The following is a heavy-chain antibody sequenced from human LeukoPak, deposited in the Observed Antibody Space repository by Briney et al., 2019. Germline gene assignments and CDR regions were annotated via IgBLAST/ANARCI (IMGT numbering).Heavy chain of an antibody. D-gene: IGHD3-10*01. V-gene: IGHV4-59*01. CDR1: GGSFSNYS. Sequence: PSETLSLSSTDSGGSFSNYSWSWMRQPPGKGLEWMGQVYFRGSTNYNPALKSRVTISVDMSKNQFSLKLSSVTAADTAVYYCARRAWGYYGSGIGYWYFDLWGRGTLVTVSS. CDR3: ARRAWGYYGSGIGYWYFDL. CDR2: VYFRGST. J-gene: IGHJ2*01.